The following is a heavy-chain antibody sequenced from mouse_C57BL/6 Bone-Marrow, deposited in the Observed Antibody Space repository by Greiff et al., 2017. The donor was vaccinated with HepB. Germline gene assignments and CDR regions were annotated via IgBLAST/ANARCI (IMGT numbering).Heavy chain of an antibody. J-gene: IGHJ4*01. Sequence: EVHLVESGPSLVRPSQTLSLTCTVTGFSINSDCYWIWIRQFPGNKLEYIGYTFYSGITYYNPSLESRTYITRDTSKNQFSLKLSSVTTEDTATYYCARALDGYYAPYAMDYWGQGTSVTVSS. CDR1: GFSINSDCY. CDR2: TFYSGIT. CDR3: ARALDGYYAPYAMDY. D-gene: IGHD2-3*01. V-gene: IGHV3-3*01.